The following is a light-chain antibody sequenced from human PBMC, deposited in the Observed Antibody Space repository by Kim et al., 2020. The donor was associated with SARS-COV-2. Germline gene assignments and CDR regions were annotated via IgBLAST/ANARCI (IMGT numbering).Light chain of an antibody. V-gene: IGLV3-19*01. J-gene: IGLJ2*01. Sequence: SSELTQDPAVSVALGQTVRITCQGDSLRNYYASWYQQKPGQAPVLLIYHKYYRPSGIPDRFSGSSSGNTASLTITGAQAGDEADYYCNSRDSTGNLVVFGGGTQPTVL. CDR2: HKY. CDR1: SLRNYY. CDR3: NSRDSTGNLVV.